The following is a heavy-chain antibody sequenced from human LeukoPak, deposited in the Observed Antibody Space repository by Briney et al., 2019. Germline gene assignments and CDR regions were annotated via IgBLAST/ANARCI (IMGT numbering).Heavy chain of an antibody. CDR2: MRHDGVAK. V-gene: IGHV3-7*01. CDR1: GFTFNKYW. Sequence: PGGSLRLSCVASGFTFNKYWMNWVRQAPGQGLEWVATMRHDGVAKDHVDSVKGRFTISRDNAKNSLYLQMNNLRAEDTAVYYCVSFYETYWGRGTLVTVSS. D-gene: IGHD2-2*01. CDR3: VSFYETY. J-gene: IGHJ4*02.